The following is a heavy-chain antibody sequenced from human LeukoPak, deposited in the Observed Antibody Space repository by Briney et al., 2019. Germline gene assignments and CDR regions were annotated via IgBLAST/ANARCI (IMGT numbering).Heavy chain of an antibody. Sequence: PSETLSLTCAVYGGSFSGYYWSWIRQPPGKGLEWIGEINHSGSTNYNPSLKSRVTISVDASKNQFSLKLSSVTAADTAVYYCGGAGFTIFGVVIDYRGQGTLVTVSS. CDR2: INHSGST. V-gene: IGHV4-34*01. J-gene: IGHJ4*02. CDR3: GGAGFTIFGVVIDY. D-gene: IGHD3-3*01. CDR1: GGSFSGYY.